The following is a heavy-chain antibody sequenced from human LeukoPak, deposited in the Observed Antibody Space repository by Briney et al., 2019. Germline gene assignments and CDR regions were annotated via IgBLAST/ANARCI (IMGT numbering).Heavy chain of an antibody. CDR2: INSDGSST. CDR1: GFTFRTYW. J-gene: IGHJ4*02. D-gene: IGHD3-10*01. CDR3: AKKHYFGSGSYEY. V-gene: IGHV3-74*01. Sequence: PTGGSLRLSCAASGFTFRTYWMHWVRQAPGKGLVWVSRINSDGSSTNYADSVKGRFTISRDNSKNTLYLQMNSLRAEDTAVYYCAKKHYFGSGSYEYWGQGTLVTVSS.